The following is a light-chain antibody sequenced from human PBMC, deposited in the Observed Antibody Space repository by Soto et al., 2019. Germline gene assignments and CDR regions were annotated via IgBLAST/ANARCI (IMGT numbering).Light chain of an antibody. CDR2: GAS. CDR1: QTVWST. V-gene: IGKV3-15*01. J-gene: IGKJ4*01. Sequence: EIVMTQSPATLSVSPGERATLSCRASQTVWSTLAWYQQRPGQAPRLLIYGASTRATGIPARFSGSGSGTELTLSISSLQSEAFAVYYCQQYNQWPLTFGGGTKVEIK. CDR3: QQYNQWPLT.